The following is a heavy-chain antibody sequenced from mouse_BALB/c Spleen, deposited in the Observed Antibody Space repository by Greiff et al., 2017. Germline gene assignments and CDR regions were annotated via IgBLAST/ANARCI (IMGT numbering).Heavy chain of an antibody. CDR1: GYSITSDYA. CDR2: ISYSGST. J-gene: IGHJ1*01. D-gene: IGHD2-1*01. CDR3: ARALYYGNSREYFDV. Sequence: EVQLVESGPGLVKPSQSLSLTCTVTGYSITSDYAWTWIRQFPGNKLEWMGYISYSGSTSYNPSLKSRISITRDTSKNQFFLQLNSVTTEDTATYYCARALYYGNSREYFDVWGAGTTVTVSS. V-gene: IGHV3-2*02.